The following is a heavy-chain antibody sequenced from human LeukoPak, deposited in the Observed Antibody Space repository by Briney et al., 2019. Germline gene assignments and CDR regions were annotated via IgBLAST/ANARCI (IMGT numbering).Heavy chain of an antibody. CDR2: INRSGIT. Sequence: SETLSLTCTVSGGSISNSYWGWIRQPAGSGLEWIGRINRSGITKYNPSLGSRVTMSVDPSKNQLSLTLRSVTAADTALYYCGRESGSVAGTVEVWGQGIPVTVS. CDR1: GGSISNSY. D-gene: IGHD6-19*01. V-gene: IGHV4-4*07. CDR3: GRESGSVAGTVEV. J-gene: IGHJ4*02.